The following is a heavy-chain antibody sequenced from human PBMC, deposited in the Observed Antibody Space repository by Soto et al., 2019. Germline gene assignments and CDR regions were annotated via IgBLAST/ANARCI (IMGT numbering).Heavy chain of an antibody. J-gene: IGHJ4*02. CDR2: ISADYGNT. V-gene: IGHV1-18*01. Sequence: QVQLVQSGAEVKKPGASVKVSCKASGYTFSSYGISWVRQAPGQGLEWVGWISADYGNTNYAQNFQGRVTMTTDESTRTAYMELRSLGSDDPAVYYCARDRTVNRGVIVWLFHYWGQATLVTVSS. D-gene: IGHD3-10*01. CDR1: GYTFSSYG. CDR3: ARDRTVNRGVIVWLFHY.